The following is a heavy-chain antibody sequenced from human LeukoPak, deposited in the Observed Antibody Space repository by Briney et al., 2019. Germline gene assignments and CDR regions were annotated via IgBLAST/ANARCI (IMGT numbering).Heavy chain of an antibody. J-gene: IGHJ4*02. Sequence: SETLSLTCAVYGGSFSGYYWSWIRHPPGKGLELIGENNHSACTNYNPSRKSGFTISVDTSKNQFSLKLSSVTAADTAVYYCARGHGFRSYGTLPYDSSGYYYLGYWGQGTLVTVSS. CDR1: GGSFSGYY. D-gene: IGHD3-22*01. V-gene: IGHV4-34*01. CDR2: NNHSACT. CDR3: ARGHGFRSYGTLPYDSSGYYYLGY.